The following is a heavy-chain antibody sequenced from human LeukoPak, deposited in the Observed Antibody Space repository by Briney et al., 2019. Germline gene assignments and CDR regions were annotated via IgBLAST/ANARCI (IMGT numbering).Heavy chain of an antibody. D-gene: IGHD5-12*01. CDR2: IKQDGSEK. Sequence: GSLRLSCAASGFTFSSYWMSWVRQAPGKGLEWVANIKQDGSEKYYVDSVKGRFTISRDNAKNSLYLQMNSLRAEDTAVYYCARVEGHSGYDYFSAYWGQGTLVTVSS. CDR1: GFTFSSYW. CDR3: ARVEGHSGYDYFSAY. V-gene: IGHV3-7*01. J-gene: IGHJ4*02.